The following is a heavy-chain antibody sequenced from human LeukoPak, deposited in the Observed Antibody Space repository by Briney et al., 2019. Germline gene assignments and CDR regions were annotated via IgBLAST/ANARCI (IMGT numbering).Heavy chain of an antibody. CDR1: GFTFSSYS. Sequence: PGGSLRLSCAASGFTFSSYSMNWVRQAPRKGLEWVSSISSSSSYIYYADSVKGRFTTARDNAKNSLYLQMNSLRAEDTAVYYCARDGEGIAVAYLFDYWGQGTLVTVSS. D-gene: IGHD6-19*01. CDR2: ISSSSSYI. CDR3: ARDGEGIAVAYLFDY. V-gene: IGHV3-21*01. J-gene: IGHJ4*02.